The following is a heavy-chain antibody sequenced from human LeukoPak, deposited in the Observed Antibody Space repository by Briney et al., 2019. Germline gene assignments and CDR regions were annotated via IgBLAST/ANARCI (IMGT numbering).Heavy chain of an antibody. V-gene: IGHV4-59*01. CDR3: ARVQAGQRTFDY. D-gene: IGHD6-19*01. CDR2: IYYSGST. J-gene: IGHJ4*02. Sequence: SETLSLTCTVTGGPISRYNWSWIRQPPGKGLEWIVYIYYSGSTNYNPSLKSRVTISVDTSKNQFSLKLSSVTAADTAVYYCARVQAGQRTFDYWGQGTLVTVSS. CDR1: GGPISRYN.